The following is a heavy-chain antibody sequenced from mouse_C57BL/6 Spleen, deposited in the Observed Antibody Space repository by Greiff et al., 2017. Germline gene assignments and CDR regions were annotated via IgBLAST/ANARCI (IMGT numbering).Heavy chain of an antibody. CDR3: ARDNGMGGAMDY. J-gene: IGHJ4*01. CDR2: ISDGGSYT. Sequence: EVKLVESGGGLVKPGGSLKLSCAASGFTFSSYAMSWVRQTPEKRLEWVATISDGGSYTYYPDNVKGRFTISRDNAKNNLYLQMSHLKSEDTAMYYCARDNGMGGAMDYWGQGTSVTVSS. CDR1: GFTFSSYA. V-gene: IGHV5-4*01. D-gene: IGHD1-1*01.